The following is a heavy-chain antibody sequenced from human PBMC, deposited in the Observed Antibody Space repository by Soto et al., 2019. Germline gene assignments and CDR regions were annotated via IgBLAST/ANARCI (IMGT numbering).Heavy chain of an antibody. D-gene: IGHD5-12*01. CDR2: ISSSSYI. V-gene: IGHV3-21*01. Sequence: GGSLRLSCAASGFTFSSYSMNWVRQAPGKGLEWVSSISSSSYIYYAGSVKGRFTISRDNAKNSLYLQMNSLRAEDTAVYYCARVGLDIVATTHAFDIWGQGTMVTVSS. CDR3: ARVGLDIVATTHAFDI. J-gene: IGHJ3*02. CDR1: GFTFSSYS.